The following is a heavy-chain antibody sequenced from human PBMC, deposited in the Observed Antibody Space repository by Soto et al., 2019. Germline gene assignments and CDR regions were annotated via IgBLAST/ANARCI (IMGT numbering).Heavy chain of an antibody. D-gene: IGHD2-15*01. CDR2: INAGNGNT. J-gene: IGHJ5*02. CDR3: ARDYGNCSGGSCYSADDRRDP. V-gene: IGHV1-3*01. Sequence: GASVKVSCKASGYTFTSYAMHWVRQAPGQRLEWMGWINAGNGNTKYSQKFQGRVTITRDTSASTAYMELSSLRSEDTAVYYCARDYGNCSGGSCYSADDRRDPWGQGTLVTVSS. CDR1: GYTFTSYA.